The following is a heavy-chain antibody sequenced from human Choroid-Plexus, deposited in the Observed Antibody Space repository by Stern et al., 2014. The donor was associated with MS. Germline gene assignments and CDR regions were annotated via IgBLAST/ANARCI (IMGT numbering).Heavy chain of an antibody. D-gene: IGHD1-26*01. CDR3: ASWVGARRRRFDY. J-gene: IGHJ4*02. Sequence: QVQLQESGPGLVKPSETLSLTCTVSGGPISSSSYYWGWIRQPPGKGLEWIGTIHYTGSTNYNPSLKSRVTFSVDMSRHQFSSKLGSVTAADTAVYYCASWVGARRRRFDYWGQGTLVTVSS. V-gene: IGHV4-39*01. CDR2: IHYTGST. CDR1: GGPISSSSYY.